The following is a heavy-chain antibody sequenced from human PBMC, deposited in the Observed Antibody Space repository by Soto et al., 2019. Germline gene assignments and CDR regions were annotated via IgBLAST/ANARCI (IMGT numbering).Heavy chain of an antibody. CDR1: GYKFTSSW. V-gene: IGHV5-51*01. CDR3: ARKDKSGYFNWFDP. J-gene: IGHJ5*02. D-gene: IGHD3-22*01. Sequence: GESLKISCRTSGYKFTSSWIDWVRQKPGKGLEWMGIIFPRDSHTRYSPSFQGQVTISADRSTSTVFLQLACLKASDTAVYFCARKDKSGYFNWFDPWGQGTLVTVSS. CDR2: IFPRDSHT.